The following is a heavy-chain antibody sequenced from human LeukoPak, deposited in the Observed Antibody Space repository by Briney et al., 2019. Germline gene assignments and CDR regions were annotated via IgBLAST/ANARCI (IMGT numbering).Heavy chain of an antibody. CDR1: GGSISSGSYY. J-gene: IGHJ2*01. D-gene: IGHD4-17*01. CDR2: IYTSGST. Sequence: SETLSLTCTVSGGSISSGSYYWSWTRQPAGKGLEWIGRIYTSGSTNYNPSLKSRVTISVDTSKNQFSLKLSSVTAADTAVYYCARNDYGDYGYFDLWGRGTLVTVSS. V-gene: IGHV4-61*02. CDR3: ARNDYGDYGYFDL.